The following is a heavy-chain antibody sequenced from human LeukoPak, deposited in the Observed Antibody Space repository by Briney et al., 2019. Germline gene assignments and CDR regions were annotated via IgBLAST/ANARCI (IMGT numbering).Heavy chain of an antibody. CDR1: GGSLSSSSYY. V-gene: IGHV4-39*01. J-gene: IGHJ3*01. Sequence: SETLSLTCTVSGGSLSSSSYYWGWIRQSPGKGLEWIGSIYYTGSTYYNPSLKSRVTISVDTSKNQFSLKLSSVTAADTAVYYCARLDVVIVPAHPSVWGQGTMVTVSS. CDR3: ARLDVVIVPAHPSV. CDR2: IYYTGST. D-gene: IGHD2-2*03.